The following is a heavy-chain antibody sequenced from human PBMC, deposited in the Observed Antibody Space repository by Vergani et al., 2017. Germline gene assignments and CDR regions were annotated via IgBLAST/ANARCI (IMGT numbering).Heavy chain of an antibody. Sequence: QVQLVQSGAEVKKPGASVRVSCKASGFTLTSYHIHWVRQAPGEGLDWLGRNDPNSVDTRYSQRFQDMVNITRDTSINTSYMEMTRLRPGDTDIYYCASFIVGCSRTNCFADHWGQGTLVTVSS. D-gene: IGHD2-2*01. V-gene: IGHV1-2*01. CDR2: NDPNSVDT. CDR1: GFTLTSYH. J-gene: IGHJ4*02. CDR3: ASFIVGCSRTNCFADH.